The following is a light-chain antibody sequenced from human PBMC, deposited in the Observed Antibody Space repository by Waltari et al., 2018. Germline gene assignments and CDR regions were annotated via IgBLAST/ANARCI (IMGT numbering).Light chain of an antibody. V-gene: IGLV1-40*01. J-gene: IGLJ3*02. Sequence: QSVLTQPPSISGAPGQRVTISCAGSTSNIAAAYAVNWYQQFPGTAPKLLISTFPTRPPGVPARFSASKSATSAALVITGLQAGDEAEYYCQSFDSGLRAWVFGGGTKLTVL. CDR3: QSFDSGLRAWV. CDR2: TFP. CDR1: TSNIAAAYA.